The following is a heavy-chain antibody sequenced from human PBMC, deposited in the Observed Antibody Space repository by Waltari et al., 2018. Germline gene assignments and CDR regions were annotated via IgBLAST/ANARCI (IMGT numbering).Heavy chain of an antibody. CDR2: VYHDGTT. D-gene: IGHD2-2*03. CDR3: SRQVLGYCTSAACRRLES. CDR1: GYAVNSGFY. Sequence: QVQLLESGPGLVKSSEPLSLTCDVSGYAVNSGFYLGWIRQAPGEGLEWVATVYHDGTTFYNPSLKSRLSVSMDTSKNQISLTLKSVTAADTAVYHCSRQVLGYCTSAACRRLESWGQGTLVTVSS. J-gene: IGHJ4*02. V-gene: IGHV4-38-2*01.